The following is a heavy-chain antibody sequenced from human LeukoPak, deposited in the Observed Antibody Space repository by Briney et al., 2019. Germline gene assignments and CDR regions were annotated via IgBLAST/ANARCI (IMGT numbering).Heavy chain of an antibody. D-gene: IGHD2-15*01. CDR1: GYTFTSYD. CDR3: ARGPGYCSGGSCYYFDY. J-gene: IGHJ4*02. CDR2: MNPNSGNT. Sequence: ASVKVSCKASGYTFTSYDINWVRQATGQGLEWMGWMNPNSGNTGYAQKFQGRVTMTRNTSISTAYMELSSLRSEDAAVYYCARGPGYCSGGSCYYFDYWGQGTLVTVSS. V-gene: IGHV1-8*01.